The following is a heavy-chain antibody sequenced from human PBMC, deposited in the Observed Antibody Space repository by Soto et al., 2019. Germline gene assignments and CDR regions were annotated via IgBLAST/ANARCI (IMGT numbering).Heavy chain of an antibody. CDR2: ISSSGSTI. CDR1: GFTFSDYY. D-gene: IGHD4-4*01. CDR3: ARRATRRYMTTVTTPPSY. J-gene: IGHJ4*02. V-gene: IGHV3-11*01. Sequence: GGSLRLSCAASGFTFSDYYMSWIRQAPGKGLEWVSYISSSGSTIYYADSVKGRFTISRDNAKNSLYLQMNSLRAEDTAVYYCARRATRRYMTTVTTPPSYWGQGTLVTVSS.